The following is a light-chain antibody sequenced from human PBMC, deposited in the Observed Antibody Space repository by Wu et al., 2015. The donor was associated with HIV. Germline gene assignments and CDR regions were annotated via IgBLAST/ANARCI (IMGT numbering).Light chain of an antibody. CDR1: QVIINR. V-gene: IGKV1-12*01. CDR2: ATS. J-gene: IGKJ3*01. CDR3: QQANSFPFT. Sequence: DIQMTQSPSSVSASVGDRVTITCRASQVIINRLAWYQQKPGKAPRLLIYATSNLQSGVPSRFSGSGSGTHFTLTINTLQPEDFATYYCQQANSFPFTFGPGTKVDIK.